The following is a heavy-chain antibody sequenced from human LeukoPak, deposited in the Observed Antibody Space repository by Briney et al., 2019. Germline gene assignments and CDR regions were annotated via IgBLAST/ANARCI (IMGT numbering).Heavy chain of an antibody. CDR1: GFTFSNYA. Sequence: PGGSLRLSCAASGFTFSNYAMSWIRQVPGKGLEWLSAISGGLSTYYADSVKDRFTISRDNSKNTLYLQMNSLRAEDTAVYYCAKPNLDWSNYYGPEGDAFDIWGQGTMVTVSS. J-gene: IGHJ3*02. CDR2: ISGGLST. V-gene: IGHV3-23*01. D-gene: IGHD3-10*01. CDR3: AKPNLDWSNYYGPEGDAFDI.